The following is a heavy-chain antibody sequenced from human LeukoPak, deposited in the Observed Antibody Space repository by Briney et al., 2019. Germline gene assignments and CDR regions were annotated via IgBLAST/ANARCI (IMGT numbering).Heavy chain of an antibody. J-gene: IGHJ6*02. CDR2: INHSGST. V-gene: IGHV4-34*01. CDR1: GGSFSGYY. Sequence: SETLSLTCAVYGGSFSGYYWSWIRQPPGKGLEWIGEINHSGSTNYNPSLKSRVTISVDTSKNQFSLKLSSVTAADTAVYYCARGPNSAYGGNDYYYCGMDVWGQGTTVTVSS. D-gene: IGHD4-23*01. CDR3: ARGPNSAYGGNDYYYCGMDV.